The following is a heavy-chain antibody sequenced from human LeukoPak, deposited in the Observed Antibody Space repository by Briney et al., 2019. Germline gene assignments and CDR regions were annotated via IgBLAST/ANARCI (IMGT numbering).Heavy chain of an antibody. D-gene: IGHD2-15*01. CDR2: GRAKAYGATK. V-gene: IGHV3-49*04. Sequence: PGGSLRLSCSASGFTFGDFAMTWVRQAPGKGLEWVGIGRAKAYGATKEYAASVKGRFTISRDDSKSVAYLQMYNLKTEDTGIYYCTRGSGRFEYWGQGTRVTVSS. J-gene: IGHJ4*02. CDR1: GFTFGDFA. CDR3: TRGSGRFEY.